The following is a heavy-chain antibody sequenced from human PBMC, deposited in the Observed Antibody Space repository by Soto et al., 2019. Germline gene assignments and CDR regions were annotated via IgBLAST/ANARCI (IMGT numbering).Heavy chain of an antibody. Sequence: QVQLVESGGGVVQPGRSLRLSCAASGFTFSSYGMHWVRQAPGKGLEWVAVISYDGSNKYYADSVKGRFTISRDNSKNTRYLQMKSLRAEDTAVYYCARTPGHSSSWYAVDYWGQGTLVTVSS. J-gene: IGHJ4*02. CDR2: ISYDGSNK. CDR3: ARTPGHSSSWYAVDY. V-gene: IGHV3-30*03. CDR1: GFTFSSYG. D-gene: IGHD6-13*01.